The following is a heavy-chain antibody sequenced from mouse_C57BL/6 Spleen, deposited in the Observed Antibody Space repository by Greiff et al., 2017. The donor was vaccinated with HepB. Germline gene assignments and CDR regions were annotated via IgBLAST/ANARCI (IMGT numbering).Heavy chain of an antibody. J-gene: IGHJ2*01. CDR1: GFTFSSYT. CDR2: ISGGGGNT. D-gene: IGHD1-1*01. V-gene: IGHV5-9*01. CDR3: ARHPSPYYYGSSGYYFDY. Sequence: EVKVVESGGGLVKPGGSLKLSCAASGFTFSSYTMSWVRQTPEKRLEWVATISGGGGNTYYPDSVKGRFTISRDNAKNTLYLQMSSLRSEDTALYYCARHPSPYYYGSSGYYFDYWGQGTTLTVSS.